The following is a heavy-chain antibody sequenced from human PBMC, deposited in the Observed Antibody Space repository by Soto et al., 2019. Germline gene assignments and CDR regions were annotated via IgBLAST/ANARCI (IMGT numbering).Heavy chain of an antibody. CDR1: GFIFSDYA. CDR2: ISYGGDNK. J-gene: IGHJ4*02. CDR3: AKARHSTSWYGVEADF. D-gene: IGHD6-13*01. V-gene: IGHV3-30*09. Sequence: QVQLVESGGGVVQPGRSLRLSCAASGFIFSDYAMHWVRQAPCKGLEFVAVISYGGDNKYYADSVRGRFAISRDNLKNTLYLQMNSLNPEDTAVYHCAKARHSTSWYGVEADFWGQGTLVTVSS.